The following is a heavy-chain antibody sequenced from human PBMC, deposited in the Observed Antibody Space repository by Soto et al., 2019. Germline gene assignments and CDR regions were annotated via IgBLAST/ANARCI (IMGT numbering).Heavy chain of an antibody. Sequence: GGSLRLSCAASGFTFSDYYMSWIRQAPGKGLEWVSYISSSGSTIYYADSVKGRFTISRDNAKNSLYLQMNSLRAEDTAVYYCASTSGYPYANWFDPRCEGTLVTVSS. CDR3: ASTSGYPYANWFDP. J-gene: IGHJ5*02. D-gene: IGHD5-12*01. V-gene: IGHV3-11*01. CDR2: ISSSGSTI. CDR1: GFTFSDYY.